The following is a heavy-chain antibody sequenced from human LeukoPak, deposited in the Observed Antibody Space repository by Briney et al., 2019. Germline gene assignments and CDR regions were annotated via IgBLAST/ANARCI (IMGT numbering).Heavy chain of an antibody. CDR1: GGSISSSNW. D-gene: IGHD1-1*01. J-gene: IGHJ3*02. V-gene: IGHV4-4*02. CDR2: IYHSGST. CDR3: ARDGNGSSDAFDI. Sequence: SETLSLTCAVSGGSISSSNWWSWVRQPPGKGLEWIGEIYHSGSTNYNPSLKSRVTISVDKSKNQFSLKLSSVTAADTAVYYCARDGNGSSDAFDIWGQGTMVTVSS.